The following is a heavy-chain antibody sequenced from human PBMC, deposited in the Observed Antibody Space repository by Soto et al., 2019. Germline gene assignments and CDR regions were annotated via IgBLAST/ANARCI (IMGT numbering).Heavy chain of an antibody. J-gene: IGHJ4*02. D-gene: IGHD2-2*01. CDR3: ARDGAFTKTLDDY. CDR2: IGSSSSSI. CDR1: GFTFSTYN. Sequence: EVRLVESGGGLEQPGGSLRLSCAASGFTFSTYNMNWVRQAPGKGLEWLSYIGSSSSSIYYAASVKGRFTVSRDNAQNSLYLQMNSLRADDTAVYYCARDGAFTKTLDDYWGQGTLVTVSS. V-gene: IGHV3-48*01.